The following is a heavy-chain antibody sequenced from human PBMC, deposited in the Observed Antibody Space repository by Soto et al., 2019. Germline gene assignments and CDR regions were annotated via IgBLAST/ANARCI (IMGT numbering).Heavy chain of an antibody. CDR2: INPRSGKT. D-gene: IGHD3-22*01. J-gene: IGHJ4*02. CDR3: ARGVGYSDSSGYPFDY. CDR1: GDTLSTYH. V-gene: IGHV1-46*03. Sequence: VQLVQSGAEVKRPGASVKISCKASGDTLSTYHMHWARQAPGQGLEWMGIINPRSGKTNYPQKFQGRVTMTRDTSTTTVYMELSTLRSEDTAMDYCARGVGYSDSSGYPFDYWGQGTLVTVSS.